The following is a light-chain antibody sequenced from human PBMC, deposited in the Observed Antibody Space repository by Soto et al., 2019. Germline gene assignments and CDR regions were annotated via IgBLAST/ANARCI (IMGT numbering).Light chain of an antibody. CDR3: CSYAGGYTYL. J-gene: IGLJ1*01. CDR1: GNDVGAYNY. CDR2: GVV. V-gene: IGLV2-11*01. Sequence: QSALTQPRSVSGSPGQSVTISCTGTGNDVGAYNYVSWYQHHPGRPPKLLIYGVVRWPSGVPDRFSGSKSGNTASLTISGLQAEDEADYFCCSYAGGYTYLFGTGTKLTVL.